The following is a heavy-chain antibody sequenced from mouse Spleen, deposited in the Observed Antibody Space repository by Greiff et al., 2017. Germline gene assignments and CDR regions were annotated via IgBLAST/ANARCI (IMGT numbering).Heavy chain of an antibody. CDR3: ARDGYPDWYFDV. Sequence: EVQGVESGGGLVKPGGSLKLSCAASGFTFSSYTMSWVRQTPAKRLEWVASISSGGSTYYPDSVKGRFTISRDDARNILYLQMSSLRSEDTAMYYCARDGYPDWYFDVWGAGTTVTVSS. CDR2: ISSGGST. CDR1: GFTFSSYT. V-gene: IGHV5-6-5*01. J-gene: IGHJ1*01. D-gene: IGHD2-2*01.